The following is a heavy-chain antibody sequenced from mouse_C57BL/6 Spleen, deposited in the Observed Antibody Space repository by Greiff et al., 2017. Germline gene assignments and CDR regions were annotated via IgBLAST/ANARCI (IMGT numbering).Heavy chain of an antibody. CDR2: ISIGSSTI. V-gene: IGHV5-17*01. CDR1: GFTFSDYG. CDR3: ADDYRYAMDY. D-gene: IGHD2-4*01. J-gene: IGHJ4*01. Sequence: EVNLVEPGGGLVKPGASLKLSCAASGFTFSDYGMHWVRQAPEKGLEWVAYISIGSSTIYYADKVKGRFTISRDNAKNTLFLQMTSLRSEDTAMYYCADDYRYAMDYWGQGTSVTVSS.